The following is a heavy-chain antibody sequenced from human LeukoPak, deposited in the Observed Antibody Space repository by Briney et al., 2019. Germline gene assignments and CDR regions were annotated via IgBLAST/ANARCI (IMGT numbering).Heavy chain of an antibody. CDR3: ASLITGTTSYYYYYMDV. CDR1: GGTFSSYA. J-gene: IGHJ6*03. D-gene: IGHD1-20*01. V-gene: IGHV1-69*06. CDR2: IIPIFGTA. Sequence: GASVKVSCKASGGTFSSYAISWVRQAPGQGLEWMGGIIPIFGTANYAQKFQGRVTITADKSTSTAYMELSSLRSEDTAVYYCASLITGTTSYYYYYMDVWGKGTTVTVSS.